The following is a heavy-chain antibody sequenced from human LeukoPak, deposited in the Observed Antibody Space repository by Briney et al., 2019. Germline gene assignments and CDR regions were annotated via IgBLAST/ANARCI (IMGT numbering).Heavy chain of an antibody. CDR2: IYISGST. CDR1: GGSISIYY. V-gene: IGHV4-4*07. CDR3: ARVRRFYYDSSTKGAFDI. J-gene: IGHJ3*02. Sequence: SETLSLTCTVSGGSISIYYWSWIRQPAGKGLEWIRRIYISGSTNYNPSLKSRVTISVERSKNHFSLKLSSVTAADTAVYYCARVRRFYYDSSTKGAFDIWGQGTMVTVPS. D-gene: IGHD3-22*01.